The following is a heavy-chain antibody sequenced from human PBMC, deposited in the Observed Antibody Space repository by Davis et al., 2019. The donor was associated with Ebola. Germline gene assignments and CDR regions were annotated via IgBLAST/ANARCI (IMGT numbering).Heavy chain of an antibody. CDR2: INPSGGTT. CDR1: GFSFTSHW. CDR3: VRDLRGWGDFDY. D-gene: IGHD3-10*01. J-gene: IGHJ4*02. Sequence: GESLKISCKTSGFSFTSHWIAWVRQAPGQGLEWMGIINPSGGTTTYAQKFQGRVTMTRDTSTNTLYMELSSLTSGDTAVYYCVRDLRGWGDFDYWGQGTLVTVSS. V-gene: IGHV1-46*01.